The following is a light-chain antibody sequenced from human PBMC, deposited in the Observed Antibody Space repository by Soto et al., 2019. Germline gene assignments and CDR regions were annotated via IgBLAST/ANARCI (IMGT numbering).Light chain of an antibody. Sequence: DIQLTQSPSTLSASERDRITITCRASQSISNWLAWYQQKPGKAPNLLIYDVSSLQSGVPSRFSGSGFGTEFTLTISSLQPGDFATYYCQQYSSRSTFGQGTKVDIK. CDR3: QQYSSRST. J-gene: IGKJ1*01. CDR1: QSISNW. CDR2: DVS. V-gene: IGKV1-5*01.